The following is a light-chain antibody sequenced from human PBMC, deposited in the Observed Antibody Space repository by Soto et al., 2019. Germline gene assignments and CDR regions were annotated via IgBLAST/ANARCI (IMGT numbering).Light chain of an antibody. CDR1: QSVSSNY. CDR2: GAS. CDR3: HQYGISPPRT. Sequence: EILFPPSPSLLSFSPGERATLSCRARQSVSSNYLAWYQQKPGQAPRLLIYGASSRATGIPDRFSGSGSGTDFTLTIGRLEPEDFAVYYCHQYGISPPRTFGQGTKVDIK. V-gene: IGKV3-20*01. J-gene: IGKJ1*01.